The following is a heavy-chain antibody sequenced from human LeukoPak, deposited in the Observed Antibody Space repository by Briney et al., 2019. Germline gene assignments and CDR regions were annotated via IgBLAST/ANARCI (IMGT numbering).Heavy chain of an antibody. J-gene: IGHJ4*02. V-gene: IGHV3-23*01. CDR3: ARDEDAF. CDR2: ISGNGGRT. Sequence: GGSLRLSCAASAFTFRNYAMSWVRQAPGKALEWVSTISGNGGRTYDADSVKGRFTISRDNVKNSLFLQLNSLRDEDTAVYYCARDEDAFGGQGTLVTVSS. CDR1: AFTFRNYA.